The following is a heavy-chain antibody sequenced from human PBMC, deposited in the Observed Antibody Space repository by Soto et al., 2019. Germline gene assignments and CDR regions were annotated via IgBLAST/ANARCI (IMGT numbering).Heavy chain of an antibody. CDR2: MYYSGTT. J-gene: IGHJ5*02. V-gene: IGHV4-39*01. D-gene: IGHD3-10*01. CDR1: GGSISGSTYY. CDR3: ATSMVRGNNWFDP. Sequence: SETLSLTCTVSGGSISGSTYYWAWIRQPPGKGLEWIGSMYYSGTTYYNSSLKRRVTLSVDTSKNQFSLQLHSVTAADTAVYYCATSMVRGNNWFDPWGQGTLVTVS.